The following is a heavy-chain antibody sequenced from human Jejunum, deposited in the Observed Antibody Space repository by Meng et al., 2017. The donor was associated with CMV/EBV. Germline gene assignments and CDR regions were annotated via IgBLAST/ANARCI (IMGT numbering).Heavy chain of an antibody. V-gene: IGHV4-30-4*08. CDR1: CDSISSGGYF. CDR2: FYYSGNT. J-gene: IGHJ5*02. CDR3: AREISYATNSFDP. Sequence: TVSCDSISSGGYFWSWIRQPPGRGLEWIGYFYYSGNTYYNPSLKSRASISVDASKNQFSLEVTSVTDADTAVYFCAREISYATNSFDPWGQGTLVTVSS. D-gene: IGHD2-8*01.